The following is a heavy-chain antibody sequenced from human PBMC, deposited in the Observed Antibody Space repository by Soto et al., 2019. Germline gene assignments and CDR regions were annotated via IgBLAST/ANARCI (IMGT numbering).Heavy chain of an antibody. CDR2: INHSGST. CDR1: GGSISSSNW. V-gene: IGHV4-4*02. CDR3: ARGGGEEHCSGGSCYPTSNWFDP. D-gene: IGHD2-15*01. J-gene: IGHJ5*02. Sequence: PSETLSLTCAVSGGSISSSNWWSWVRQPPGKGLEWIGEINHSGSTNYNPSLKSRVTISVDTSKNQFSLKLSSVTAADTAVYYCARGGGEEHCSGGSCYPTSNWFDPWGQGTLVTVSS.